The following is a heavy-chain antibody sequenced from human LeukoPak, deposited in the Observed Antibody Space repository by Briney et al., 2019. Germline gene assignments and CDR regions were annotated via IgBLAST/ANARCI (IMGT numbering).Heavy chain of an antibody. D-gene: IGHD3-22*01. V-gene: IGHV4-39*07. CDR2: IYYSGST. J-gene: IGHJ4*02. CDR3: ARGDDSSGYYYDYFDY. CDR1: GGSISSSSYY. Sequence: PSETLSLTCTVSGGSISSSSYYWGWIRQPPGTGLEWIGSIYYSGSTYYNPSLKSRVTISVDTSKNQFSLKLSSVTAADTAVYYCARGDDSSGYYYDYFDYWGQGTLVTVSS.